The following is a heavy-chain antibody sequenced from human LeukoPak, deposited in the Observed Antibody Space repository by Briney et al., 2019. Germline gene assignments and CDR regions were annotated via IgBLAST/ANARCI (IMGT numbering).Heavy chain of an antibody. CDR3: ARQNTSGPSFWYYYYGMDV. J-gene: IGHJ6*02. V-gene: IGHV4-59*08. Sequence: SETLSLTCTVSGGSISSYYWSWIRQPPGKGLEWIGYIYYSGSTNYNPSLKSRVTISVDTSKNQLSLKLSSVTAADSAVYYCARQNTSGPSFWYYYYGMDVWGQGTTVTVSS. CDR1: GGSISSYY. D-gene: IGHD2-2*01. CDR2: IYYSGST.